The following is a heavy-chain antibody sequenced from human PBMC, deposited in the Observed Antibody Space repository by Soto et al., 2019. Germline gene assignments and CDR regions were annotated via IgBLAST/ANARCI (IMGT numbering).Heavy chain of an antibody. Sequence: QITLKESGPPLVKSTQTLTLTCSFSGFSLRNGGVGVGWIRQPPGKALEWVALIYWNDDKRYSPFLKNRLTLTKDTSKDQVVLTMTNVDPVDTATYYCAHKLDTVDWFGPWGQGILVTVSS. CDR3: AHKLDTVDWFGP. D-gene: IGHD5-18*01. J-gene: IGHJ5*02. V-gene: IGHV2-5*01. CDR2: IYWNDDK. CDR1: GFSLRNGGVG.